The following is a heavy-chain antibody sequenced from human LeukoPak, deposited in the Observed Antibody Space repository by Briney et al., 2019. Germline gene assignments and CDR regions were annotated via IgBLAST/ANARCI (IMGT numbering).Heavy chain of an antibody. J-gene: IGHJ4*02. CDR1: GYTFTSYY. D-gene: IGHD5-18*01. V-gene: IGHV1-46*01. CDR3: ARDPTRGVDTSTGGTY. CDR2: INPSGGST. Sequence: ASVKVSCKASGYTFTSYYMHWVRQAPGQGLEWMGIINPSGGSTSYAQKFQGRVTMTRDMSTSTVYVELSSLRSEDTAVYYCARDPTRGVDTSTGGTYWGQGTLVTVSS.